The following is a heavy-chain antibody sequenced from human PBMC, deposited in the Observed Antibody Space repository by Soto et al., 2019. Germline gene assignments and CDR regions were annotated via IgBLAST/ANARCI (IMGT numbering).Heavy chain of an antibody. V-gene: IGHV3-23*01. J-gene: IGHJ4*02. Sequence: EVQLLESGGGLVQPGGSLRLSCAASGFTFNNYAMTWVRQAPGTGLEWVSAIRGGGDTTSYADSVKGRFTVSRDGSKNTLYLQMSSLRAEATALYYCAKGRGGSGSLTPRVDFWGQGTLVTVSS. CDR2: IRGGGDTT. CDR1: GFTFNNYA. D-gene: IGHD3-10*01. CDR3: AKGRGGSGSLTPRVDF.